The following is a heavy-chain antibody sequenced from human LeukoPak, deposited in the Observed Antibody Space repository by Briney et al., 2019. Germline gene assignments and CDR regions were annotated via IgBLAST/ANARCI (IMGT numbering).Heavy chain of an antibody. CDR1: GDSVSSNSAT. CDR3: ARHLEWFGESTYYYGMDV. V-gene: IGHV6-1*01. J-gene: IGHJ6*02. Sequence: SQTLSLACAISGDSVSSNSATWNWIRQSPSRGLEWLGRTYYRSKWYNDYAVSVKSRITINPDTSKNQFSLQLNSVTPEDTAVYYCARHLEWFGESTYYYGMDVWGQGTTVTVSS. CDR2: TYYRSKWYN. D-gene: IGHD3-10*01.